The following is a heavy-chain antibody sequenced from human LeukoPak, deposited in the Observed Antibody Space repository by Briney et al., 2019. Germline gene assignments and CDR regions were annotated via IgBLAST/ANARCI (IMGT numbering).Heavy chain of an antibody. V-gene: IGHV1-2*02. J-gene: IGHJ4*02. CDR3: ARDRYCSGGSCAPFDY. Sequence: ASVKVSCKASGYTFTGYYTHWVRQAPGQGLEWMGWINPNSGGTNYAQKFQGRVTMTRDTSISTAYMELSRLRSDDTAVYYCARDRYCSGGSCAPFDYWGQGTLVTVSS. CDR1: GYTFTGYY. D-gene: IGHD2-15*01. CDR2: INPNSGGT.